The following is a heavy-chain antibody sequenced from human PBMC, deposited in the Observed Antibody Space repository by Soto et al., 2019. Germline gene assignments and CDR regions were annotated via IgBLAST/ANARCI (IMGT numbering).Heavy chain of an antibody. CDR3: AKVLPTFGGVLMVKDNLDY. Sequence: SETLSLTCAVSGGSISSGFVYWGWIRQPPGKGLEWIGSIFHSGYTYYSPSLDSRVTMSVDTSKNQFSLMLTSLTAADTGVYYCAKVLPTFGGVLMVKDNLDYWGQGTLVTVSS. CDR2: IFHSGYT. J-gene: IGHJ4*02. D-gene: IGHD2-8*02. V-gene: IGHV4-39*01. CDR1: GGSISSGFVY.